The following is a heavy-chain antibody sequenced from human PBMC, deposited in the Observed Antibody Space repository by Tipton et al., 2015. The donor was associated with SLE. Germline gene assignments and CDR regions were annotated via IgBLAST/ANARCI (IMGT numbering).Heavy chain of an antibody. CDR2: ISHIGRT. V-gene: IGHV4-34*01. J-gene: IGHJ6*02. D-gene: IGHD3-10*01. CDR1: GFIINNYA. Sequence: LRLSCAASGFIINNYAMNWVRQAPGKGLEWIGEISHIGRTIYNPSLKSRLTMSVDMSKNQFSVNLTSVTAADTAIYYCARGQEVYYGSGNGMDVWGQGTTVTVSS. CDR3: ARGQEVYYGSGNGMDV.